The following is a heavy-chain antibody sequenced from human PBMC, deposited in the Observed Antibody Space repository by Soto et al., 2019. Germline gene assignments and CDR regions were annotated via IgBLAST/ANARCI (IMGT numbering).Heavy chain of an antibody. Sequence: SETLSLTCTVSGGSITTSYWSWIRQPPGQGLEWIGYTYHTGDTNYNPSLKSRVTISVDTSKNQFSLRLSTLTAADTAVYYCARGALGGAFDYWGHGALVTVSS. CDR1: GGSITTSY. V-gene: IGHV4-59*01. CDR2: TYHTGDT. J-gene: IGHJ4*01. CDR3: ARGALGGAFDY. D-gene: IGHD3-16*01.